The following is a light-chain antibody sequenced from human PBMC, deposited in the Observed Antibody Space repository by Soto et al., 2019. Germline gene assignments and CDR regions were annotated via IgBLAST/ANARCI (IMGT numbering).Light chain of an antibody. Sequence: DIQVTQSPSTLSASVGDRVTITCRASQSISSWLAWYQQKPGKAPNLLIYDATSLESRVPSRCSGSGSGTEFTLTISSLQPDDFATYYCQQYNSYPGTFGQGTKVDIK. CDR3: QQYNSYPGT. V-gene: IGKV1-5*01. J-gene: IGKJ1*01. CDR2: DAT. CDR1: QSISSW.